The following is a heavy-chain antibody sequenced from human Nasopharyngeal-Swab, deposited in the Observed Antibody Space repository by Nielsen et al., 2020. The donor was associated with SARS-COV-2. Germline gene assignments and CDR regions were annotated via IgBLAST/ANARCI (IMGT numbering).Heavy chain of an antibody. V-gene: IGHV3-69-1*01. CDR3: ATGSGSYFGYLDN. J-gene: IGHJ4*02. CDR1: GFPFNKYN. CDR2: ITRTSGV. Sequence: GESLKISCVASGFPFNKYNMQWARQAPGKGLEWVSSITRTSGVLYADSVKGRFTISRDDAKNSLYLQMSNMRAEDTAVYYCATGSGSYFGYLDNWGQGTLVTVSS. D-gene: IGHD1-26*01.